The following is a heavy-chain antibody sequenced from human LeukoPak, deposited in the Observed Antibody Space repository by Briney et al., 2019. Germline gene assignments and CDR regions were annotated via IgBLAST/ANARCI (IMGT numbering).Heavy chain of an antibody. CDR1: GGSISSSSYY. V-gene: IGHV4-39*07. D-gene: IGHD6-13*01. J-gene: IGHJ4*02. CDR3: ASSSRLRDANFDN. Sequence: PSETLSLTCTVSGGSISSSSYYWGWIRQPPGKGLEWIGSIYYSGSTYYNPSLKSRVTISVDTSKNQFSLKVRSVTAIDTAVYFCASSSRLRDANFDNWGQGTLVTVSS. CDR2: IYYSGST.